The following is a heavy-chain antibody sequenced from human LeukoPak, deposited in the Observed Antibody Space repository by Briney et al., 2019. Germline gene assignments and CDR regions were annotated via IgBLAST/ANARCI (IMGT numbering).Heavy chain of an antibody. Sequence: PGGSLRPSCAASGFTFSSYSMNWVRQAPGKGLEWVSSISSSSSYIYYADSVKGRFTISRDNAKNSLYLQMNSLRAEDTAVYYCARGDRSGGSCWWGQGTLVTVSS. CDR3: ARGDRSGGSCW. CDR2: ISSSSSYI. V-gene: IGHV3-21*01. J-gene: IGHJ4*02. CDR1: GFTFSSYS. D-gene: IGHD2-15*01.